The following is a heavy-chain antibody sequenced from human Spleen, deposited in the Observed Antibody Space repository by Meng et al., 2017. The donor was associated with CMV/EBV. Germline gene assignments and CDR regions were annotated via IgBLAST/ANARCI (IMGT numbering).Heavy chain of an antibody. CDR2: ISGTGTYI. CDR1: GFTFDTYT. D-gene: IGHD1-26*01. Sequence: GGSLRLSCAASGFTFDTYTMNWVRQAPGKGLEWVSSISGTGTYIYYADSVKGRFTISRDNAKNSLYLQMNSLRAEDTAVYYCARDLFPLSGSYYLVYWGQGTLVTVSS. J-gene: IGHJ4*02. V-gene: IGHV3-21*01. CDR3: ARDLFPLSGSYYLVY.